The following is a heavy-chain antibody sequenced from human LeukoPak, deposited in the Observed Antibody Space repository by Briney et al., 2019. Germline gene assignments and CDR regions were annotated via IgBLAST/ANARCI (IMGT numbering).Heavy chain of an antibody. CDR2: ISGSGGST. V-gene: IGHV3-23*01. Sequence: GGCLRLSCAASEFTISSYGMSWVRQAPGKGLEWVASISGSGGSTQYPDSVQGRFAISRDNSKNTLYLQMNSLRVEDTAMYFCARDPNGGYIGTFDMRGRGTMVSVSS. J-gene: IGHJ3*02. D-gene: IGHD4-17*01. CDR3: ARDPNGGYIGTFDM. CDR1: EFTISSYG.